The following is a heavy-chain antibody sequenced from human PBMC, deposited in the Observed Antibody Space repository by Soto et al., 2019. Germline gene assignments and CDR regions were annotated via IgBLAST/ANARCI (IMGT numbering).Heavy chain of an antibody. J-gene: IGHJ6*02. CDR3: ASRKVDDFWSGYYTDYYYYGMDV. D-gene: IGHD3-3*01. CDR1: GYTFTSYD. Sequence: ASVKVSCKASGYTFTSYDINWVRQATGQGLEWMGWMNPNSGNTGYAQKFQGRVTMTRNTSISTAYMELSSLRSEDTALYYCASRKVDDFWSGYYTDYYYYGMDVWGQGTTVTVSS. V-gene: IGHV1-8*01. CDR2: MNPNSGNT.